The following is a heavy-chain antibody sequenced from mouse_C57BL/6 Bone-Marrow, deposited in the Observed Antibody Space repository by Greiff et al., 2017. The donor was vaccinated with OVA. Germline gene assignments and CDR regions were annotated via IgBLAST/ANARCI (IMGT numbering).Heavy chain of an antibody. Sequence: DVQLVESEGGLVQPGSSMKLSCTASGFTFSDYYMAWVRQVPEKGLEWVANINYDGSSTYYLDSLKSRFIISRDNAKNILYLQMSSLKSEDTATYYCAREAFTTVVATDWYFDVWGTGTTVTVSS. V-gene: IGHV5-16*01. CDR3: AREAFTTVVATDWYFDV. CDR2: INYDGSST. CDR1: GFTFSDYY. D-gene: IGHD1-1*01. J-gene: IGHJ1*03.